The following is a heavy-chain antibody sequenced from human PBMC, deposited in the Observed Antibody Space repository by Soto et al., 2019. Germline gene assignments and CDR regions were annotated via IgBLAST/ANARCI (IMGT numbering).Heavy chain of an antibody. CDR3: ARDGAKSGYYDSSGYIDY. J-gene: IGHJ4*02. Sequence: SETLSLTCAVSGGSNSSSNRWSWVRQPPGKGLEWIGEIYHSGSTNYNPSLKSRVTISVDKSKNQFSLKLSSMTAADTAVYYCARDGAKSGYYDSSGYIDYLGQGTLVTVSS. V-gene: IGHV4-4*02. CDR2: IYHSGST. D-gene: IGHD3-22*01. CDR1: GGSNSSSNR.